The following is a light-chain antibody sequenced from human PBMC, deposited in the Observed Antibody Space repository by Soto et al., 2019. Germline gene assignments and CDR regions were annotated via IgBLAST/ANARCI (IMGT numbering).Light chain of an antibody. CDR1: QSVSSSY. CDR3: QQYNNWPPIT. J-gene: IGKJ5*01. V-gene: IGKV3-15*01. CDR2: GAP. Sequence: EIVMTQSPATLSLSPGERATLSCRASQSVSSSYLAWYQQKPGQAPRLLFYGAPTRATGIPARFSGSGSGTEFTLTISSLQSEDVAVYYCQQYNNWPPITFGQGTRLEIK.